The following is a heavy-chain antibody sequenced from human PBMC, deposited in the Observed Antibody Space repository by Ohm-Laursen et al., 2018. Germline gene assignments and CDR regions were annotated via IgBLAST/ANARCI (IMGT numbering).Heavy chain of an antibody. J-gene: IGHJ4*02. Sequence: SDTLSLTCTVSGDSVSSYYWSWIRQPPGKALEWIGYIYTSGTTNYHPSLKSRVTISLNTSKNQFSLRLGSVTAADTAVYYCAGDDGDYLYDSWGQGTLVTVSS. CDR3: AGDDGDYLYDS. CDR2: IYTSGTT. D-gene: IGHD4-17*01. V-gene: IGHV4-59*02. CDR1: GDSVSSYY.